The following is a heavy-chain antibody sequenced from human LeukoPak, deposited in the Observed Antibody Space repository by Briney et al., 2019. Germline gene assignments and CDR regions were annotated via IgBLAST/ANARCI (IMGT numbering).Heavy chain of an antibody. Sequence: ASVKVSCKASGYTFTSYGISWVRQAPGQGLEWMGWISAYNGNTNYAQKLQGRVTMTTDTSTSTAYMELRSLRSDDTAVYYCATDIAAAGTGFVDYWGQETLVTVSS. D-gene: IGHD6-13*01. V-gene: IGHV1-18*01. J-gene: IGHJ4*02. CDR3: ATDIAAAGTGFVDY. CDR1: GYTFTSYG. CDR2: ISAYNGNT.